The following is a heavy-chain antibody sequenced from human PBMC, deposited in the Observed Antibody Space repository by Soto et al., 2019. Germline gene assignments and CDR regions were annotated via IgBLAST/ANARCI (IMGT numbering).Heavy chain of an antibody. V-gene: IGHV4-39*01. CDR1: GGSISSSSYY. CDR2: IYYSGST. J-gene: IGHJ6*03. D-gene: IGHD4-4*01. CDR3: ARPPYSHYYYYYMAV. Sequence: SETLSLTCTVSGGSISSSSYYWGWIRQPPGKGLEWIGSIYYSGSTYYNPSLKSRVTISVDTSKNQFSLKLSSVTAADTAVYYCARPPYSHYYYYYMAVWGKGTTVTVSS.